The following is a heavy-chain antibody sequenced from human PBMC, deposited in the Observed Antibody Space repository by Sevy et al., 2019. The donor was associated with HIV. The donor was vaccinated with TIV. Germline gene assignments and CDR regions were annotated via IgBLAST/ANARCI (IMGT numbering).Heavy chain of an antibody. V-gene: IGHV3-53*01. CDR3: ARGKHVSDYYGSFDY. CDR2: IYIGHDT. D-gene: IGHD3-3*01. CDR1: GLSVSDNF. Sequence: GGSLILSCAASGLSVSDNFMSWVRQAPGKGLEWVSVIYIGHDTYYANSVKGRFTISRDNADNTLYLQMNSLRVEDTAVYYCARGKHVSDYYGSFDYWGQGTLVTVSS. J-gene: IGHJ4*02.